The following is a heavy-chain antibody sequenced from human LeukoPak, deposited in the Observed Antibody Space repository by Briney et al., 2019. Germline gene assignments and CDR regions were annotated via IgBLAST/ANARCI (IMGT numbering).Heavy chain of an antibody. CDR2: IIPIFGTA. CDR1: GGTFSSYA. Sequence: SVKVSCKASGGTFSSYAISWVRQAPGQGLEWMGGIIPIFGTANYAQKFQGRVTITADESTSTAYMELSSLRSEDTAVYYCVGRAADPLKFDYWGQGTLVTVSS. D-gene: IGHD6-13*01. CDR3: VGRAADPLKFDY. J-gene: IGHJ4*02. V-gene: IGHV1-69*13.